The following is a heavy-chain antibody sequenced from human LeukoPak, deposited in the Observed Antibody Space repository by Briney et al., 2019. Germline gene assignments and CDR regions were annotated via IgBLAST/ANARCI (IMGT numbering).Heavy chain of an antibody. CDR1: GGSFSGYY. Sequence: SETLSLTCGVYGGSFSGYYWSWIRQSPGMGLDWIAEINHSGTTNYNPSFKSRVTISLDTSKNQFSLKLTSVTAADTAVYYCARGGYPASYYFDYWGQGTLVTVSS. CDR2: INHSGTT. D-gene: IGHD5-12*01. CDR3: ARGGYPASYYFDY. V-gene: IGHV4-34*01. J-gene: IGHJ4*02.